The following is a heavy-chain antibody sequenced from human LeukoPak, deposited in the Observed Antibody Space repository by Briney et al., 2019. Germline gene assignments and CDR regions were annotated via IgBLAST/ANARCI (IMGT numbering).Heavy chain of an antibody. D-gene: IGHD4-4*01. Sequence: GGSLRLSCAASGFTFSSYAMSWVRQAPGKGLEWVSAISGSGGSTYYADSVKGRFTISRDNSKNTLYLQMNSLRAEGTAAYYCAKESSSNYYFDYWGQGTLVTVSS. V-gene: IGHV3-23*01. CDR2: ISGSGGST. CDR1: GFTFSSYA. J-gene: IGHJ4*02. CDR3: AKESSSNYYFDY.